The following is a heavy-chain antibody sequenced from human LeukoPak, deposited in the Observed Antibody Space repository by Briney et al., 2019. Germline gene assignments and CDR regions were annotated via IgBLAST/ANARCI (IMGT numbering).Heavy chain of an antibody. V-gene: IGHV3-23*01. D-gene: IGHD2-15*01. CDR1: GFTFSSYG. CDR2: INNSGGGT. Sequence: GGSLRLSCAASGFTFSSYGMSWVRQAPGKGLEWVSAINNSGGGTFYADSVKGRFTISRDNSKNTLYLQMSSLRADDTAVYYCARTLSSYDYWGQGTLVTVSS. J-gene: IGHJ4*02. CDR3: ARTLSSYDY.